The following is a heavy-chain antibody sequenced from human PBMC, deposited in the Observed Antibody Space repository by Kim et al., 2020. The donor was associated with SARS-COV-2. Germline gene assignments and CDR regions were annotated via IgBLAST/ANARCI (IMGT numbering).Heavy chain of an antibody. CDR3: ARRGSGGYYNLAGDWFDP. Sequence: SETLSLTCTVSGGSISSGGYYWSWIRQHPGKGLEWIGYIYYSGSTYYNPSLKSRVTISVDTSKNQFSLKLSSVTAADTAVYYCARRGSGGYYNLAGDWFDPWGQGTLVTVSS. CDR2: IYYSGST. J-gene: IGHJ5*02. CDR1: GGSISSGGYY. D-gene: IGHD3-10*01. V-gene: IGHV4-31*03.